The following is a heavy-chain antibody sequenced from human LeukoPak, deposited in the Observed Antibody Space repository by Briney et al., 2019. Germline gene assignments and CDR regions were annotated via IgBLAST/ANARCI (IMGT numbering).Heavy chain of an antibody. Sequence: GGSLRLSCAASGFTFSSYAMSWVRQAPGKGLEWVSSLSGSGGTTYYADSVKGRFTISGDNSKNTLYLQMNSLRAEDTAVYYCVKDRRSGSYPGDHWGQGTLVTVCS. J-gene: IGHJ4*02. CDR2: LSGSGGTT. CDR1: GFTFSSYA. CDR3: VKDRRSGSYPGDH. D-gene: IGHD1-26*01. V-gene: IGHV3-23*01.